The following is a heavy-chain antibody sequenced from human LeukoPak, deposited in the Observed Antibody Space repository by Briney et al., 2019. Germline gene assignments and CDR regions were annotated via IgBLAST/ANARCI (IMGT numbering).Heavy chain of an antibody. CDR2: INPSGGST. CDR1: GYTFTSYY. Sequence: ASVKVSCKASGYTFTSYYMHWVRQAPGQGLEWMGIINPSGGSTSYAQKFQGRVTMTRDMSTSTVYMELSSLRSEDTAVYYCARDPVVITKSGYYYYYYYMDVWGKGTTVTASS. J-gene: IGHJ6*03. CDR3: ARDPVVITKSGYYYYYYYMDV. D-gene: IGHD3-22*01. V-gene: IGHV1-46*01.